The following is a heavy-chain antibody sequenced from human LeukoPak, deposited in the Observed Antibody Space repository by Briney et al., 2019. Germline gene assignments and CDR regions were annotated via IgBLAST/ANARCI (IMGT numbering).Heavy chain of an antibody. J-gene: IGHJ3*02. CDR2: IYTSGST. Sequence: SETLSLTCTVSGGSISSYYWSWIRQPAGKGLEWIGRIYTSGSTNYNPSLKSRVTMSVDTSKNQFSLKLSSVTAADTAVYYCASAYYDILTGGDPRGAFDIWGQGTMVTVSS. CDR1: GGSISSYY. CDR3: ASAYYDILTGGDPRGAFDI. D-gene: IGHD3-9*01. V-gene: IGHV4-4*07.